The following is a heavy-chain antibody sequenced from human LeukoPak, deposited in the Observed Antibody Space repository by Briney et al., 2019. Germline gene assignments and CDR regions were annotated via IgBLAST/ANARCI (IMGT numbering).Heavy chain of an antibody. Sequence: PGGSLRLSCAASGFTFDDYTMHWVRQAPGKGLEWVSLITWDGGSTYYADSVKGRFTISRDNAKNSLYLQMNSLRAEDTAVYYCAREVLGCSSTSCYQDYWGQGTLVTVSS. CDR2: ITWDGGST. CDR3: AREVLGCSSTSCYQDY. J-gene: IGHJ4*02. V-gene: IGHV3-43*01. CDR1: GFTFDDYT. D-gene: IGHD2-2*01.